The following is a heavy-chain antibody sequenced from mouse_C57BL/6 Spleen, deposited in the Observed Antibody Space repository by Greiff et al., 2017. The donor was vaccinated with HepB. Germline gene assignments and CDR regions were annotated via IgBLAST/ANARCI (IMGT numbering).Heavy chain of an antibody. Sequence: VQLQQSGAELAKPGASVKLSCKASGYTFTSYWMHWVKQRPGQGLEWIGYINPSSGYTKYNQKFKDKATLTADKSPSTAYMQLSSLTYEDSAVYYCARVLYGSSYGFAYWGQGTLVTVSA. D-gene: IGHD1-1*01. CDR2: INPSSGYT. J-gene: IGHJ3*01. CDR3: ARVLYGSSYGFAY. V-gene: IGHV1-7*01. CDR1: GYTFTSYW.